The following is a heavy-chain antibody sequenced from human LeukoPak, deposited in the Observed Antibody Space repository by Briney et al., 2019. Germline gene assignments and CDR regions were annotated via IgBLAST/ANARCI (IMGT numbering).Heavy chain of an antibody. CDR2: IRYDGSNK. J-gene: IGHJ5*02. D-gene: IGHD4-11*01. Sequence: GGSLRLSCAASGFTFSSYGMHWVRQAPGKGLVWVAFIRYDGSNKYYADSVKGRFTISRDNSKNTLYLQMNSLRAEDTAVYYCAKVHLPDYSKREVGWFDPWGQGTLVTVSS. CDR3: AKVHLPDYSKREVGWFDP. V-gene: IGHV3-30*02. CDR1: GFTFSSYG.